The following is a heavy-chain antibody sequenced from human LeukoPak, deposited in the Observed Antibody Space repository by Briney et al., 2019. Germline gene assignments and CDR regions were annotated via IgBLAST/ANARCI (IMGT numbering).Heavy chain of an antibody. CDR3: ARDSYGDANFDS. Sequence: GGSLRLSCAASGFIINTNYMTWVRQAPGRGLEWVSFIYADGNTYYADSVKGRFTISRDISKNAVYLQMNSLRAEDTAVYYCARDSYGDANFDSWGQGALVTVSS. V-gene: IGHV3-53*01. CDR1: GFIINTNY. CDR2: IYADGNT. D-gene: IGHD4-17*01. J-gene: IGHJ4*02.